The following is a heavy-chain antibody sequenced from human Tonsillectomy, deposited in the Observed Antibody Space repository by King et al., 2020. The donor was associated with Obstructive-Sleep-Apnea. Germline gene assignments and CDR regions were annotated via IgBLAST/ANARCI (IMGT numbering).Heavy chain of an antibody. CDR3: ARPYTFDL. CDR2: INPGDSDT. Sequence: QLVQSGAEVKKPGESLKISCKGFAYRFTSYWIGWVRQMPGKGLEWMAIINPGDSDTRYSPSLQDQVTISVDRSIITAYLKWSSLRASDTAMYYCARPYTFDLWGQGTMVTVSS. D-gene: IGHD1-1*01. J-gene: IGHJ3*01. CDR1: AYRFTSYW. V-gene: IGHV5-51*01.